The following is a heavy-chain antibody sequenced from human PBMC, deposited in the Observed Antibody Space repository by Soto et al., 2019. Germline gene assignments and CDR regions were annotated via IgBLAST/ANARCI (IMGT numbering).Heavy chain of an antibody. CDR3: ANGFRGGDADWFDP. J-gene: IGHJ5*02. D-gene: IGHD2-21*02. V-gene: IGHV1-3*01. CDR2: INAGNGNT. Sequence: QVQLVQSGAEVKKPGASVKVSCKASGYTFTSYAMHWVRQAPGQRLEWMGWINAGNGNTKYSQKFQGRVTITRDTSARTAYMELSSLRSEDTAVYYCANGFRGGDADWFDPWGQGTLVTVSS. CDR1: GYTFTSYA.